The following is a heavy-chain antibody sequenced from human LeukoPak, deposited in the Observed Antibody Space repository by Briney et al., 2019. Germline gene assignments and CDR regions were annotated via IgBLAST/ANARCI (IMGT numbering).Heavy chain of an antibody. CDR1: GFTFSSYA. J-gene: IGHJ6*02. D-gene: IGHD5-18*01. CDR2: ISGSGGST. Sequence: GGPLRLSCAASGFTFSSYAMSWVRQAPGKGLEWVSAISGSGGSTYYADSVKGRFTISRDNSKNTLYLQMNSLRAEDTAVYYCAKTLWLPTCYYYGMDVWGQGTTVTVSS. V-gene: IGHV3-23*01. CDR3: AKTLWLPTCYYYGMDV.